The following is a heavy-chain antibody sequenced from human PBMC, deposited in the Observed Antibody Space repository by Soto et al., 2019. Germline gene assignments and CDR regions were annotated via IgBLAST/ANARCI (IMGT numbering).Heavy chain of an antibody. Sequence: QVQLVQSGAEVKNPGASVKVSCKASGYIFTTHGITWVRQAPGQGLEWMGWIRTNNGETNYAHQFQDTVAITTDTSTTTAYMELTSLSFDDTAVYYCARGAYGDQHDYWGQGTLVTVSS. CDR1: GYIFTTHG. V-gene: IGHV1-18*01. J-gene: IGHJ4*02. CDR3: ARGAYGDQHDY. CDR2: IRTNNGET. D-gene: IGHD4-17*01.